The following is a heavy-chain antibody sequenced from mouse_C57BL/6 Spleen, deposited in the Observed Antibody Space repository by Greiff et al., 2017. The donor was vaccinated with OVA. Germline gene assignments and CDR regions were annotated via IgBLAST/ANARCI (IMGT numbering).Heavy chain of an antibody. D-gene: IGHD2-4*01. Sequence: QVQLQQPGTELVKPGASVKLSCKASGYTFTSYWMHWVKQRPGQGLEWIGNINPSNGGTNYNEKFKGKATLTVDKSSSTAYMLLSSLTSEDSAVYFCARDDYDEYYAMDYWGQGTSVTVSS. J-gene: IGHJ4*01. CDR2: INPSNGGT. CDR3: ARDDYDEYYAMDY. CDR1: GYTFTSYW. V-gene: IGHV1-53*01.